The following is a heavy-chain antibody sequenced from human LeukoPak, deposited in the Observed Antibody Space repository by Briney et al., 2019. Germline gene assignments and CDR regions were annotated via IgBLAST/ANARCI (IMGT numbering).Heavy chain of an antibody. D-gene: IGHD3-22*01. V-gene: IGHV1-69*05. CDR2: IIPVFGTA. CDR3: ARGGYDSSGYYTDFDY. J-gene: IGHJ4*02. Sequence: ASVKVSCKASGGTFSSYAISWVRQAPGQGLEWMGGIIPVFGTANYAQKFQGRVTITTDESTSTAYMELSSLRSEDTAVYYCARGGYDSSGYYTDFDYWGQGTLVTVSS. CDR1: GGTFSSYA.